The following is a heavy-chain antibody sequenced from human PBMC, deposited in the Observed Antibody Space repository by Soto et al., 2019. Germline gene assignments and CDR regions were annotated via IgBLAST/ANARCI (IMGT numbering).Heavy chain of an antibody. D-gene: IGHD5-12*01. J-gene: IGHJ6*02. V-gene: IGHV3-33*01. CDR2: IWYDGSNK. CDR3: ARAGYSGYDLGYYYGMDV. Sequence: QVQLVESGGGVVKPGRSLRLSCAASGFTFSSYGMHWVRQAPGKGLEWVAVIWYDGSNKYYADSVKGRFTISRDNSKNTLYLQMNSLRAEDTAVYYCARAGYSGYDLGYYYGMDVWGQGTTVTVSS. CDR1: GFTFSSYG.